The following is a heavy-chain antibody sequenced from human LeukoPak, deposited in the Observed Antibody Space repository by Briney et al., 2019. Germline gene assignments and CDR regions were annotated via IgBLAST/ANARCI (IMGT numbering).Heavy chain of an antibody. CDR1: GDSMSNGVQY. CDR3: ARQEEDSVMPLSGIPRIYTRFDP. CDR2: VSHSGTS. J-gene: IGHJ5*02. Sequence: SETLSLTCTVSGDSMSNGVQYWGWIRQSPGKGLGWIGGVSHSGTSYYNPSLKNRVTISIDTSKNQFSLRVTAVTAADMAVYYCARQEEDSVMPLSGIPRIYTRFDPWGQGTLVTVSS. D-gene: IGHD3-16*01. V-gene: IGHV4-39*01.